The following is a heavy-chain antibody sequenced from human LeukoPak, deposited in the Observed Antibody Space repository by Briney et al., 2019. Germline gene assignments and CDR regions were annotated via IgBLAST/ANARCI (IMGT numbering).Heavy chain of an antibody. D-gene: IGHD6-13*01. CDR1: GYTLTELS. CDR2: FDPEDGET. Sequence: ASVKVSCKVSGYTLTELSMQWVRQAPGKGLEWMGGFDPEDGETIYAQKFQGRVTMTEDTSTDTAYMELSSLRSEDTAVYYCASSSWYVNWFDPWGQGTLVTVSS. V-gene: IGHV1-24*01. CDR3: ASSSWYVNWFDP. J-gene: IGHJ5*02.